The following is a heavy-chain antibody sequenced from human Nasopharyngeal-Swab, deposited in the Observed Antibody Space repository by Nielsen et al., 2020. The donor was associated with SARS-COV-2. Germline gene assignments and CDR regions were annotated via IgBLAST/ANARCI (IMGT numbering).Heavy chain of an antibody. CDR3: ARSGGYYDSTGYYPFFDY. Sequence: GESLKISCKGSGYSFTTYWIAWVRQMPGKGLECMGIIYPGDSDTRYSPSFQGQVTMSVDKSINTAYLQWSSLKASDTAMYYCARSGGYYDSTGYYPFFDYWGQGTLVTVSS. CDR1: GYSFTTYW. D-gene: IGHD3-22*01. J-gene: IGHJ4*02. CDR2: IYPGDSDT. V-gene: IGHV5-51*01.